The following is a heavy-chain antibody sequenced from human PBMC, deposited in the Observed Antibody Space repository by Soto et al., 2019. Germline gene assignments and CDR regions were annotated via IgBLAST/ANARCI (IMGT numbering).Heavy chain of an antibody. Sequence: PGGSLRLSCAASGFTFSSCEMNWVRQAPGKGLEWISYISSSGNTIYYADSVKGRFAISRDNAKKSLYLQMDSLRAEDTAVYYCVRELYSGYDYYFDYWGQGTLVTVSS. CDR2: ISSSGNTI. V-gene: IGHV3-48*03. D-gene: IGHD5-12*01. J-gene: IGHJ4*02. CDR1: GFTFSSCE. CDR3: VRELYSGYDYYFDY.